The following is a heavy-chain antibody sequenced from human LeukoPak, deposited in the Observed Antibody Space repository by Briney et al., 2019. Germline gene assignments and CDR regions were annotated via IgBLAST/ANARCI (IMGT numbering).Heavy chain of an antibody. CDR1: GGSINFYY. D-gene: IGHD6-13*01. CDR2: IYSTGST. J-gene: IGHJ4*02. Sequence: SETLSLTCTVSGGSINFYYWSWIRQPAGKGLEWIGRIYSTGSTNYSPSLKRRVNISVDKSKNQFSLNLSSVTAADTAVYYCARGIADPYSFDSWGQGTLVTVSS. V-gene: IGHV4-4*07. CDR3: ARGIADPYSFDS.